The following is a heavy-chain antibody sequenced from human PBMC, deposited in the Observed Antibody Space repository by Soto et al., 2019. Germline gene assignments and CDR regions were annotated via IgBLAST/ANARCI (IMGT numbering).Heavy chain of an antibody. D-gene: IGHD3-16*01. CDR3: ARDFECGGLCWDYYYYGMDV. J-gene: IGHJ6*02. CDR1: GFTFSSYW. CDR2: IKQDGSEK. V-gene: IGHV3-7*05. Sequence: GGSLRLSCAASGFTFSSYWMSWVRQAPGKGLEWVANIKQDGSEKYYVDSVKGRFTISRDNAKNSLYLQMNSLRAEDTAVYYCARDFECGGLCWDYYYYGMDVWGQGTTVTVSS.